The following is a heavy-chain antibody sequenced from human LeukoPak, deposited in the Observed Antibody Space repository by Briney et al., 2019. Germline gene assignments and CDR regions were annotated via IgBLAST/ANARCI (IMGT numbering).Heavy chain of an antibody. CDR1: GGSFSGYY. Sequence: PSETLSLTCAVYGGSFSGYYWSWIRQPPWEGLEWIGEINHSGSTNYNPSLKSRVTISVDTSKNQFSLKLSSVTAADTAVYYCARVFGGWLLLPRPLYYYYGMDVWGQGTTVTVSS. V-gene: IGHV4-34*01. D-gene: IGHD3-22*01. CDR3: ARVFGGWLLLPRPLYYYYGMDV. J-gene: IGHJ6*02. CDR2: INHSGST.